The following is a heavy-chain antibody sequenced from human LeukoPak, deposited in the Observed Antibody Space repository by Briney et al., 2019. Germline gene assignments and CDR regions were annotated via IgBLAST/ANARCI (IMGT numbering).Heavy chain of an antibody. V-gene: IGHV3-23*01. J-gene: IGHJ4*02. D-gene: IGHD3-22*01. CDR1: GFTFSSHA. CDR3: AKAFTMKARADLYYFDY. CDR2: IVGSGGST. Sequence: GGSLRLSCAASGFTFSSHAMSWVRHAPGKGLEWVSAIVGSGGSTYHADSVKGRFPIPRDNSQNTLPLQMSSLRGEGTAVYYCAKAFTMKARADLYYFDYWGQGTLVTVSS.